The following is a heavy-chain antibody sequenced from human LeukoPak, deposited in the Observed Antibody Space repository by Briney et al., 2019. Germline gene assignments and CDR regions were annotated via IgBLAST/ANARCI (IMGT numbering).Heavy chain of an antibody. J-gene: IGHJ4*02. Sequence: ASVKVSCKASGYTFTRYGISWVRQAAGQGLEGMGWISAYNGNTNYAQKLQGRVTMTTDPSTRTDYMELRSLRSDDTAVYYCARILTYYDFWSGRYYFDYWGQGTLVTVSS. CDR1: GYTFTRYG. V-gene: IGHV1-18*01. D-gene: IGHD3-3*01. CDR2: ISAYNGNT. CDR3: ARILTYYDFWSGRYYFDY.